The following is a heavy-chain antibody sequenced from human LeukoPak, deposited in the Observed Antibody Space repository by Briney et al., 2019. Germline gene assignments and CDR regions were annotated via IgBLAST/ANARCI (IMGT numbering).Heavy chain of an antibody. J-gene: IGHJ4*02. D-gene: IGHD6-13*01. CDR3: AKDSSSSWFGGDSK. CDR1: GFTFSSYA. Sequence: GRSLRLSCAASGFTFSSYAMHWVRQAPGKGLEWVAVISYDGSNKYYADSVKGRFTISRDNSKNTLYLQMNSLRAEDTAVYYCAKDSSSSWFGGDSKWGQGTLVTVSS. CDR2: ISYDGSNK. V-gene: IGHV3-30-3*01.